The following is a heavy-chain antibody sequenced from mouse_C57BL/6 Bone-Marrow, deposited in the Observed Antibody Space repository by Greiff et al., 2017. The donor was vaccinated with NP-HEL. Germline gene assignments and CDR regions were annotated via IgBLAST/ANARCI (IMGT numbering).Heavy chain of an antibody. Sequence: EVQLVESGPVLVKPGPSVKISCKASGFTFTDYYMHWVKQSHGKSLEWIGLVYPYNGGTSYNQKFKGKATLTVDTSSSTAYMELNSLTSEDSAVYYCARGYYYGSSSYYFDYWGQGTTLTVSS. D-gene: IGHD1-1*01. V-gene: IGHV1-36*01. CDR2: VYPYNGGT. CDR3: ARGYYYGSSSYYFDY. CDR1: GFTFTDYY. J-gene: IGHJ2*01.